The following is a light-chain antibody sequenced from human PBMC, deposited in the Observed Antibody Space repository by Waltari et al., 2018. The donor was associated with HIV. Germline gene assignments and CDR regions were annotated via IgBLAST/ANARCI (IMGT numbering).Light chain of an antibody. CDR1: SSDVGGYNY. CDR2: DVS. J-gene: IGLJ1*01. V-gene: IGLV2-11*01. CDR3: CSYAGSSTYV. Sequence: QSALTQPRSVSGSPGQSVTISCTGTSSDVGGYNYVSWYQQHPGKAPKLMIYDVSKRPSGVPDRFSGSKSGNTAFLTSSGLQAEDEADYYCCSYAGSSTYVFGTGTKVTVL.